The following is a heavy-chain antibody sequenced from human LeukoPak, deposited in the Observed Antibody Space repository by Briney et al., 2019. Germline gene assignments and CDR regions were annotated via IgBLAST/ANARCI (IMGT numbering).Heavy chain of an antibody. V-gene: IGHV4-59*01. J-gene: IGHJ6*02. D-gene: IGHD4-11*01. CDR1: GGSISTYY. CDR3: ARDPKSTVTALGYYYYYGMDV. Sequence: SETLSLTCTVSGGSISTYYWTWIRQPPGKGLEWMGYIYYSGSTNYNPSLKSRLTISVDTSKNQFSLKLNSVIAADTAVYYCARDPKSTVTALGYYYYYGMDVWGQGTTVTVSS. CDR2: IYYSGST.